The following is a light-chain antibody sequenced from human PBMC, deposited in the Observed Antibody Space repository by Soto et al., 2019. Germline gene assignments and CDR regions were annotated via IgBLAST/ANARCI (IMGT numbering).Light chain of an antibody. CDR2: RNK. V-gene: IGLV1-44*01. CDR1: SSSIGSYA. J-gene: IGLJ1*01. Sequence: QSVLTQPPSASGTPGQTVTISCSGSSSSIGSYAVNWYQQFPGTAPKVLIYRNKQRPSGVPDRFSGSKSGTSAFLVISGLQSEDEADYSCATWDDSLNAYVFGTGTKLTVL. CDR3: ATWDDSLNAYV.